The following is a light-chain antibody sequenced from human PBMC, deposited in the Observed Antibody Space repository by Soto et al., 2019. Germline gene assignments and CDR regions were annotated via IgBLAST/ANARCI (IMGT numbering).Light chain of an antibody. CDR2: STN. CDR1: SGSVSTSNY. Sequence: QTVVTQEPSFSVSPGGTVTLTCGLSSGSVSTSNYPTWYQQTPGQSPRTLIYSTNTRSSGAPSRFSGSILGNKAALTITGAQADDESDYYCVLYMGSGIWVFDGGTQLTVL. J-gene: IGLJ3*02. V-gene: IGLV8-61*01. CDR3: VLYMGSGIWV.